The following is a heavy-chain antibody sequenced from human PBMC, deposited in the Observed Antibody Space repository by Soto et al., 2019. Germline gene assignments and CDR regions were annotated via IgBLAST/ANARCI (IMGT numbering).Heavy chain of an antibody. CDR1: GGSISSGDSY. V-gene: IGHV4-30-4*01. J-gene: IGHJ3*02. CDR3: ARAVGKMATMNAFDI. Sequence: QVQLQESGPGLVKPSQTLSLTCTVSGGSISSGDSYWSWIRQPPGKGLEWIGYIYYSGSTYYNTSLMSRVTISVDTSKHRYSLKLRSVTAADSAVYYCARAVGKMATMNAFDIWGQGTMVTVSS. CDR2: IYYSGST. D-gene: IGHD5-12*01.